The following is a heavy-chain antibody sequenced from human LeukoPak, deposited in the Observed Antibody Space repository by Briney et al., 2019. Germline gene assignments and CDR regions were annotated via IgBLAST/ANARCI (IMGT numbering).Heavy chain of an antibody. D-gene: IGHD3-10*01. J-gene: IGHJ6*03. CDR3: AREGSGSYAYYYYYYYMDV. CDR1: GFTFSSYE. CDR2: ISSSGSTI. Sequence: GGSLRLSCAASGFTFSSYEMNWVRQAPGKGLEWVSYISSSGSTIYYADSVKGRFTISRDNAKNSLYLQMNSLRAEDTAVYYCAREGSGSYAYYYYYYYMDVRGKGTTVTISS. V-gene: IGHV3-48*03.